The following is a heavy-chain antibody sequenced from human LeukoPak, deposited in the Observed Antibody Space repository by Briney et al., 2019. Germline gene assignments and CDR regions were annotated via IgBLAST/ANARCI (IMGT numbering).Heavy chain of an antibody. D-gene: IGHD3-10*01. V-gene: IGHV3-21*01. CDR2: ISSSSSYI. CDR1: GFTFSSYS. Sequence: PGGSLRLSCAASGFTFSSYSMNWVRQAPGKGLEWVSSISSSSSYIYYADSVKGRFTISRDNSKNTLYLQMNSLRAEDTAVYYCAKGQNRNYGSGSYLLDYWGQGTLVTVSS. CDR3: AKGQNRNYGSGSYLLDY. J-gene: IGHJ4*02.